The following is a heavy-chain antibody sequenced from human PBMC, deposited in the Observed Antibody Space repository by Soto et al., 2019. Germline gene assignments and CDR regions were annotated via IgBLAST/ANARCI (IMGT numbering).Heavy chain of an antibody. D-gene: IGHD6-13*01. V-gene: IGHV2-5*02. Sequence: QITLKESGPTLVKPTQTLTLTCSFSGFSLSTRGVGVGWIRQPPGKALEWLALIYWDDDKRYSPSLKSRLTITKGTSKNQVVLTMTNMDPVDTATYYCTHRHSTSWDFDHWGQGTLVTVSS. CDR3: THRHSTSWDFDH. CDR1: GFSLSTRGVG. CDR2: IYWDDDK. J-gene: IGHJ4*02.